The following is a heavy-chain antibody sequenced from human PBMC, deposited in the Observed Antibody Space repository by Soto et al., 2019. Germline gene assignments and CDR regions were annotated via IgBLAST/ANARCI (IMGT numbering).Heavy chain of an antibody. Sequence: EEQLLESGGGLVQPGGSLRLSCTASGFTFSLYAMSWARHTPGKGLEWVASISGSGERTYYADSVKGRFTISKDNSQKSVVLQMNRLRPEDTADYYCAKVDWLYDNYYAMEVCGQGTSVTVSS. J-gene: IGHJ6*02. V-gene: IGHV3-23*01. CDR3: AKVDWLYDNYYAMEV. CDR1: GFTFSLYA. CDR2: ISGSGERT. D-gene: IGHD3-9*01.